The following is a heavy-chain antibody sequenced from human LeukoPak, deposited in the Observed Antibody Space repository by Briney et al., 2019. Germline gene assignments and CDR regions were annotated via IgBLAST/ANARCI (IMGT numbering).Heavy chain of an antibody. CDR3: ARTSRVLLWFGEDGHFDY. CDR2: ISSSRT. V-gene: IGHV3-21*05. J-gene: IGHJ4*02. CDR1: GFIFSDYS. Sequence: PGGSLRLSCAASGFIFSDYSMNWVRQAPGRGLEWVSYISSSRTTYADSVKGRFTISRDNAKNSLYLQMNSLRAEDTAVYYCARTSRVLLWFGEDGHFDYWGQGTLVTVSS. D-gene: IGHD3-10*01.